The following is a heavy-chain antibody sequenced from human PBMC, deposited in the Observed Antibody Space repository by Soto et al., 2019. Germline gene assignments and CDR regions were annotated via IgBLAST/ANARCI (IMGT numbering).Heavy chain of an antibody. D-gene: IGHD3-3*01. Sequence: SETLSLTCTVSGGSISNNDYYWSWIRHPPGKGLECIGYIFYSGSTYYNPSLESRITMSVDTSKNQFSLQLSSVTPADTAVYFCARATFGVVLARYSMDVWGQGTTVTVSS. CDR3: ARATFGVVLARYSMDV. CDR1: GGSISNNDYY. V-gene: IGHV4-30-4*01. CDR2: IFYSGST. J-gene: IGHJ6*02.